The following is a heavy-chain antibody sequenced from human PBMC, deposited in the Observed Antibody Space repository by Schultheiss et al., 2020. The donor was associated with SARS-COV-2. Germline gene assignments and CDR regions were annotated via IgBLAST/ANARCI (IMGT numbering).Heavy chain of an antibody. CDR1: GFTFSSYA. CDR2: ISSSSSYI. D-gene: IGHD5-24*01. Sequence: GGSLRLSCAASGFTFSSYAMSWVRQAPGKGLEWVSSISSSSSYIYYADSVKGRFTISRDNAKNSLYLQMNSLRAEDTAVYYCAKDMEMATIGVGYSFDYWGQGTLVTVSS. CDR3: AKDMEMATIGVGYSFDY. J-gene: IGHJ4*02. V-gene: IGHV3-21*04.